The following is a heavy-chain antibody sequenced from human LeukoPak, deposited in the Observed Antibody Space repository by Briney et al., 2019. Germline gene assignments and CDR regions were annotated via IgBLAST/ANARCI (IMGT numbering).Heavy chain of an antibody. CDR1: GFTFSNYA. D-gene: IGHD6-19*01. V-gene: IGHV3-66*01. CDR2: IYSAGTT. J-gene: IGHJ5*02. Sequence: PGRSLRLSCAASGFTFSNYAMHWVRQAPGKGLEWVSVIYSAGTTYYADSVKGRFTISRDNSKNTLYLQMNSLRVEDTAVYYCAREGSSGWYEFWFDPWGQGTLVTVSS. CDR3: AREGSSGWYEFWFDP.